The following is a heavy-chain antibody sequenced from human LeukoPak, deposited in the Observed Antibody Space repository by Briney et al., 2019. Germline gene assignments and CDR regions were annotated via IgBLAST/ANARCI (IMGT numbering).Heavy chain of an antibody. CDR1: GFTFSSYE. V-gene: IGHV3-48*03. J-gene: IGHJ4*02. Sequence: PGGSLRLSCAASGFTFSSYEMNWVRQAPGKGLEWVSYISSSGSTIYYADSVKGRFTISRDNAKNSLYLQMNSLRAEDTAVYYCASEPNLWDGRGWYRLRAFDYWGQGTLVTVSS. CDR2: ISSSGSTI. CDR3: ASEPNLWDGRGWYRLRAFDY. D-gene: IGHD6-19*01.